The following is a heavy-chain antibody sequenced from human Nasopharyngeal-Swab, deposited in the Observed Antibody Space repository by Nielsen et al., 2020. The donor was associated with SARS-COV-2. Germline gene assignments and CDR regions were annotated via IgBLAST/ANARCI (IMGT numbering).Heavy chain of an antibody. CDR1: GGTFSRYA. CDR2: IIPIFGTA. D-gene: IGHD1-26*01. V-gene: IGHV1-69*01. J-gene: IGHJ3*02. Sequence: FSCKASGGTFSRYAISWVRQAPGQGLEWMGGIIPIFGTANYAQKFQGRVTITADESTSTAYMELSSLRSEDTAVYYCARPIVGPRFYAFDIWGQGTMVTVSS. CDR3: ARPIVGPRFYAFDI.